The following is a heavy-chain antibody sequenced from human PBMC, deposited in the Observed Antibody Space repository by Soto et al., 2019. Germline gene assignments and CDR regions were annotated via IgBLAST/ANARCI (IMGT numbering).Heavy chain of an antibody. CDR1: GYFITTGYY. J-gene: IGHJ3*02. V-gene: IGHV4-38-2*01. CDR3: AKGYGPRRRRRFLLREFDT. CDR2: ICRNGSS. Sequence: PSETLSLTCAVSGYFITTGYYWGWVRQPPGKRLQWIGSICRNGSSVYNASLKSRVTLSGDTSKNTFSLYLSSVTAADTAVYSCAKGYGPRRRRRFLLREFDTRGQGAMV. D-gene: IGHD5-12*01.